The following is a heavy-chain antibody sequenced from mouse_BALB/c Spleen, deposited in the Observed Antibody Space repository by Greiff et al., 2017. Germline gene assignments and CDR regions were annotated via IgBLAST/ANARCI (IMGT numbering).Heavy chain of an antibody. CDR3: ARDRDGYDAMDY. D-gene: IGHD1-2*01. CDR2: ISDGGSYT. Sequence: EVNVVESGGGLVKPGGSLKLSCAASGFTFSDYYMYWVRQTPEKRLEWVATISDGGSYTYYPDSVKGRFTISRDNAKNNLYLQMSSLKSEDTAMYYCARDRDGYDAMDYWGQGTSVTVSS. J-gene: IGHJ4*01. V-gene: IGHV5-4*02. CDR1: GFTFSDYY.